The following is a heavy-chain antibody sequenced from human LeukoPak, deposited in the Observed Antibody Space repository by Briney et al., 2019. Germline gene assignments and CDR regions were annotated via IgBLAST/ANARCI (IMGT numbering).Heavy chain of an antibody. J-gene: IGHJ4*02. Sequence: ASVKVSCKASGYTFTRYAMHWVRQAPGQGLEWMGWISAYNGNTNYAQKLQGRVTMTTDTSTSTAYMELRSLRSDDTAVYYCARDHYDFWSGYYYYFDYWGQGTLVTVSS. CDR3: ARDHYDFWSGYYYYFDY. CDR2: ISAYNGNT. CDR1: GYTFTRYA. V-gene: IGHV1-18*01. D-gene: IGHD3-3*01.